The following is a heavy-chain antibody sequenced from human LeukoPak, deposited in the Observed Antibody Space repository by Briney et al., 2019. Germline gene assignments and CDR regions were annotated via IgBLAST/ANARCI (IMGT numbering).Heavy chain of an antibody. V-gene: IGHV3-49*04. CDR2: IRSKAYVGTT. CDR3: TRAGSGGYCSGGSCQPLDY. J-gene: IGHJ4*02. CDR1: GFTFGDYA. Sequence: GGSLRLSCTASGFTFGDYAMSWVRQAPGKGLEWLGFIRSKAYVGTTEYAASVKGRFTISRDDSKSIAYLQMNSLKTEDTAVYYCTRAGSGGYCSGGSCQPLDYWGQGTLVTVSS. D-gene: IGHD2-15*01.